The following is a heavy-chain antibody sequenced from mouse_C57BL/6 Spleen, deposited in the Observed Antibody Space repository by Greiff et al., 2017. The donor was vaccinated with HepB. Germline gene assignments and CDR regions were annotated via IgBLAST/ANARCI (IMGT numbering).Heavy chain of an antibody. V-gene: IGHV5-6*01. Sequence: EVKVVESGGDLVKPGGSLKLSCAASGFTFSSYGMSWVRQTPDKRLEWVATISSGGSYTYYPDSVTVRFTISRDNAKNTLYLQMSSLKSEDTAMYYCARDGNYEGDYWGQGTSVTVSS. J-gene: IGHJ4*01. CDR1: GFTFSSYG. D-gene: IGHD2-1*01. CDR3: ARDGNYEGDY. CDR2: ISSGGSYT.